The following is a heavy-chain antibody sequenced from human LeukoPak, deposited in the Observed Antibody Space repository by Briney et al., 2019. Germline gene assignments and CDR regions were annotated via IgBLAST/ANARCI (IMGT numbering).Heavy chain of an antibody. V-gene: IGHV4-38-2*02. CDR1: GYSISSGYY. D-gene: IGHD1/OR15-1a*01. CDR3: ARDGAGTYYYYYMDV. Sequence: SETLSLTCTVSGYSISSGYYWGWIRQPPGKGLEWIGSIYHSGSTNYNPSLKSRVTISVDTSKNQFSLKLSSVTAADTAVYYCARDGAGTYYYYYMDVWGKGTTVTVSS. J-gene: IGHJ6*03. CDR2: IYHSGST.